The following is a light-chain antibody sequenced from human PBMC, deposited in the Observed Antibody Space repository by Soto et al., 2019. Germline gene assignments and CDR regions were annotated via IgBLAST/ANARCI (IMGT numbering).Light chain of an antibody. V-gene: IGKV1-39*01. CDR2: AAS. CDR3: QQTNTFPLT. J-gene: IGKJ4*01. Sequence: IQMTQSPCSLSASVGGRVTITCVASQSISSYLNWYQQKPGKAPKLLIYAASSLQSGVPSRFSGSGSETDFTLTISSLQPEDSATYYCQQTNTFPLTFGGGTKVDIK. CDR1: QSISSY.